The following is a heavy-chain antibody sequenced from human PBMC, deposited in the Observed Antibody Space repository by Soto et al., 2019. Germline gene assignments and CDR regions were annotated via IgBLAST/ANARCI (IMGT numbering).Heavy chain of an antibody. J-gene: IGHJ3*02. CDR1: GGSVSSGSYY. CDR3: ARYGYYDSSGYAQAFDI. D-gene: IGHD3-22*01. V-gene: IGHV4-30-4*08. CDR2: IYYSGST. Sequence: SLTCTVSGGSVSSGSYYWSWIRQPPGKGLEWIGYIYYSGSTYYNPSLKSRVTISVDTSKNQFSLKLSSVTAADTAVYYCARYGYYDSSGYAQAFDIWGQGTMVTVSS.